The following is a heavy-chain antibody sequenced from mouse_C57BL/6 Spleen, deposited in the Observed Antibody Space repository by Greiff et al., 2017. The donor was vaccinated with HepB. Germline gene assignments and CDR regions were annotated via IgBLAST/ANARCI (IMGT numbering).Heavy chain of an antibody. Sequence: VKLQQSGAELVRPGASVTLSCKASGYTFTDYEMHWVKQTPVHGLEWIGAIDPETGGTAYNQKFKGKAILTADKSSSTAYMELRSLTSEDSAVYYCTRWYYGSSDDYWGQGTTLTVAS. D-gene: IGHD1-1*01. CDR1: GYTFTDYE. CDR3: TRWYYGSSDDY. V-gene: IGHV1-15*01. J-gene: IGHJ2*01. CDR2: IDPETGGT.